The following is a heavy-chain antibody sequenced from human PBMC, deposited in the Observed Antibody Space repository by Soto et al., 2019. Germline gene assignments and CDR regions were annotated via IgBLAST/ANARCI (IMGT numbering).Heavy chain of an antibody. CDR2: ISGSGGST. D-gene: IGHD3-3*01. J-gene: IGHJ6*02. Sequence: HPGGSLRLSCAASGFTFSSYAMSWVRQAPGKGLEWVSAISGSGGSTYYADSVKGRFTISRDNSKNTLYLQMNSLRAEDTAVYYCANTKRVFGVVNNYYYYGMDVWGQGTTVTVSS. V-gene: IGHV3-23*01. CDR1: GFTFSSYA. CDR3: ANTKRVFGVVNNYYYYGMDV.